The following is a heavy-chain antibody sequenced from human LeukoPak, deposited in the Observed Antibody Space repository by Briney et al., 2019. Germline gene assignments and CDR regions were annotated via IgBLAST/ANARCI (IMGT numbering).Heavy chain of an antibody. CDR1: GGSFSSYY. J-gene: IGHJ3*02. Sequence: SETLSLTCTVSGGSFSSYYWSWIRQPAGKGLEWIGRIYTSGSTNYNPSLKSRVTMSVDTSQNQFSLKLSSVTAADTAVYYCARGSLAVAQPFAFDIWGQGTMVTVSS. CDR2: IYTSGST. CDR3: ARGSLAVAQPFAFDI. D-gene: IGHD6-19*01. V-gene: IGHV4-4*07.